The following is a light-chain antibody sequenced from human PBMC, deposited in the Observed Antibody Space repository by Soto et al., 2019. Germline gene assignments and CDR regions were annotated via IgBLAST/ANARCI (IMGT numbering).Light chain of an antibody. CDR2: GAS. J-gene: IGKJ1*01. Sequence: EIVLTQSPGTLSLSPVERATLSCMASQSVSSSYLAWYQQKPGQAPRLLIYGASSRATGIPDRFSGSGSGTDFTLTISRLEPEDFAVYYCQQYGSSRWTFGQGTKVDNK. CDR3: QQYGSSRWT. CDR1: QSVSSSY. V-gene: IGKV3-20*01.